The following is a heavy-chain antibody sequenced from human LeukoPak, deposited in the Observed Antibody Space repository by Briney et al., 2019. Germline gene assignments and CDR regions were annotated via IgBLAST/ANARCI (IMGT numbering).Heavy chain of an antibody. CDR2: IAYDGSNK. CDR1: GFTFGRYA. V-gene: IGHV3-30*18. J-gene: IGHJ4*02. D-gene: IGHD3-22*01. Sequence: PGGSLRLSCTASGFTFGRYAMHWLRQAPGKGLEWVAVIAYDGSNKYSADSLKGQGRFIISRDNSKNTLFLEMNSLRPEDTAVYYCAKYAAAGAYDRHSEIDSWGQGTLVTVSS. CDR3: AKYAAAGAYDRHSEIDS.